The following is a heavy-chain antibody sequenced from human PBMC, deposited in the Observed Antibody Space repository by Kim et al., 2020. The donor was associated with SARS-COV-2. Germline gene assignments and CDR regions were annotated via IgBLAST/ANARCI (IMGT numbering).Heavy chain of an antibody. CDR2: IYPGDSDT. CDR3: ALLHSYYYYYMDV. Sequence: GESLKISCKGSGYSFTSYWIGWVRQMPGKGLEWMGIIYPGDSDTRYSPSFQGQVTISADKSISTAYLQWSSLKASDTAMYYCALLHSYYYYYMDVWGKGTTVTVSS. J-gene: IGHJ6*03. D-gene: IGHD3-22*01. CDR1: GYSFTSYW. V-gene: IGHV5-51*01.